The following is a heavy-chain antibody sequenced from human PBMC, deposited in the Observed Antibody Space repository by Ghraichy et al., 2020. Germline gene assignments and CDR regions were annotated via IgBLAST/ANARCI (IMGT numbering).Heavy chain of an antibody. CDR3: AKVIGPYCSGGSCYADY. CDR2: ISGSGGST. Sequence: GESLNISCAASGFTFSSYAMSWVRQAQGKGLQWVSAISGSGGSTYYADSVKGRFTVSRDNSKNTLYLQMNSLRAEDTALYYCAKVIGPYCSGGSCYADYWGQGTQVTVSS. CDR1: GFTFSSYA. D-gene: IGHD2-15*01. J-gene: IGHJ4*02. V-gene: IGHV3-23*01.